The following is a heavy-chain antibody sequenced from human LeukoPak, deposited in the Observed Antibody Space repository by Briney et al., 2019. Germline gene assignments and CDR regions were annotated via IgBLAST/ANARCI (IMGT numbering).Heavy chain of an antibody. Sequence: SETLSLTCTVSGGSISSSSYYWGWIRQPPGKGLEWIGNIHHSGSTYYNPSLKSRVTISVDTSKNQLSLKLSSVTAADTAVYYCARVAAGIGFFQHWGQGTLVTVSS. CDR3: ARVAAGIGFFQH. V-gene: IGHV4-39*07. CDR1: GGSISSSSYY. D-gene: IGHD6-13*01. CDR2: IHHSGST. J-gene: IGHJ1*01.